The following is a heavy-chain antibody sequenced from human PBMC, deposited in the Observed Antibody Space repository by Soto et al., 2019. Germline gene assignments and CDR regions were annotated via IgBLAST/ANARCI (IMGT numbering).Heavy chain of an antibody. Sequence: SETLSLTCTVSGGSISSYYWSWIRQPPGKGLEWIGYIYYSESTNYNPSLKSRATISVDTSRNQLSLKLSSVTAADTAVYYCARAGYSGSYGDYHGMDVWGQGTTVTVSS. CDR2: IYYSEST. CDR1: GGSISSYY. D-gene: IGHD1-26*01. J-gene: IGHJ6*02. V-gene: IGHV4-59*01. CDR3: ARAGYSGSYGDYHGMDV.